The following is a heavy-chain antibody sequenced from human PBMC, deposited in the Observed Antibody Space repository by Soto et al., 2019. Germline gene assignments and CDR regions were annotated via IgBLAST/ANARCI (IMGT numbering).Heavy chain of an antibody. CDR2: ISSTGNTI. J-gene: IGHJ5*02. D-gene: IGHD3-16*01. V-gene: IGHV3-11*01. CDR3: ARGSIGFLTGGWFDP. Sequence: QVQLVESGGGLVKPGGSLRLSCAASGFTFSDYSMNWIRQVPGQGLEWVSYISSTGNTIYYADSVQGRFTISRDTANNSLYLQLNSLRAEDTAVYYCARGSIGFLTGGWFDPWGQGTLVTVSS. CDR1: GFTFSDYS.